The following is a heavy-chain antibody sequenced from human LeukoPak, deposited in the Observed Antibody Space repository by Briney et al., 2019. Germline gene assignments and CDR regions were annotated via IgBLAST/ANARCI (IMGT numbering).Heavy chain of an antibody. Sequence: GGSLRLSCAASGFTFDDYAMHWVRQAPGKGLEWVSGISWNSGSIGYADSVKGRFTISRDNAKNSLYLQMNSLRAEDTAVYYCARDPTPFRVATIGVDYWGQGTLVTVSS. J-gene: IGHJ4*02. CDR2: ISWNSGSI. CDR3: ARDPTPFRVATIGVDY. D-gene: IGHD5-12*01. V-gene: IGHV3-9*01. CDR1: GFTFDDYA.